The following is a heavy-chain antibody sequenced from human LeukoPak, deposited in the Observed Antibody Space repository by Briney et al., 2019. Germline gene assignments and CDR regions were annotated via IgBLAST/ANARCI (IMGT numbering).Heavy chain of an antibody. V-gene: IGHV4-59*01. CDR2: IYYSGNT. D-gene: IGHD3-22*01. J-gene: IGHJ4*02. CDR1: GGSISSYY. CDR3: ARDKGEYYDSSGYLDY. Sequence: PSETLSLTCTVSGGSISSYYWGWIRQPPGKGLEWIGYIYYSGNTNYNPSLKSRVTVSVDTSKNQFSLKLSSVSAADTAVYYCARDKGEYYDSSGYLDYWGQGTLVTVSS.